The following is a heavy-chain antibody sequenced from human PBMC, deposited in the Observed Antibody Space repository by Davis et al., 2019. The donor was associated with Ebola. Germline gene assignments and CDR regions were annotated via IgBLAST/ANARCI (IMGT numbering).Heavy chain of an antibody. V-gene: IGHV3-74*01. CDR2: INSDGTST. CDR3: VSGDGRGSSYDMDV. Sequence: GESLKISCAASGFTFSSYWMHWVRQAPGKGLVWVPRINSDGTSTDYADSVKGRFTISRDNAKSSLFLQTDSLRADDTAVYYCVSGDGRGSSYDMDVWGQGTTVTVSS. J-gene: IGHJ6*02. CDR1: GFTFSSYW. D-gene: IGHD3-3*01.